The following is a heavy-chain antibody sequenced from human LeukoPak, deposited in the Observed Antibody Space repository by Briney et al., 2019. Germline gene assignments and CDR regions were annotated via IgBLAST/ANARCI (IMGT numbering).Heavy chain of an antibody. J-gene: IGHJ4*02. Sequence: GESLRLSCAASGFTFSSYAMSWVRQAPGKGLEWVSAISGSGGSTYYADSVKGRFTISRDNSKNTLYLQMNSLRAEDTAVYYCAKDGWIAPQYYFDDWGQGTLVTVSS. CDR2: ISGSGGST. D-gene: IGHD2-2*03. CDR3: AKDGWIAPQYYFDD. V-gene: IGHV3-23*01. CDR1: GFTFSSYA.